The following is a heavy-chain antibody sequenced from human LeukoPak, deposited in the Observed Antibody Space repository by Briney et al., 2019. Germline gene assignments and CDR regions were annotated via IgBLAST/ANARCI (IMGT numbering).Heavy chain of an antibody. CDR2: ISYDGSNK. J-gene: IGHJ4*02. CDR3: ARVPVNTMVRGVRPFGY. V-gene: IGHV3-30-3*01. D-gene: IGHD3-10*01. Sequence: PGRSLRLSCAASGFTFSSYAMHWVRQAPGKGLEWVAVISYDGSNKYYADSVKGRFTISRDNSKNTVYLQMNSLRAEDTAVYYCARVPVNTMVRGVRPFGYWGQGTLVSVSS. CDR1: GFTFSSYA.